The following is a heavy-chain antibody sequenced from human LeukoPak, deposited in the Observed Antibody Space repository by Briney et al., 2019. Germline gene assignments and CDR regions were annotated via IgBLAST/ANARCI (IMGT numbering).Heavy chain of an antibody. CDR3: ASLPRDFWSGYKGYYYYYYMDV. V-gene: IGHV4-39*07. CDR2: IYYSGTT. CDR1: GGSISSSSYY. Sequence: SETLSLTCTVSGGSISSSSYYWGWIRQPPGKGLEWIGSIYYSGTTYYNPSLKSRVTISVDTSKNQFSLKLSSVTAADTAVYYCASLPRDFWSGYKGYYYYYYMDVWGKGTTVTVSS. J-gene: IGHJ6*03. D-gene: IGHD3-3*01.